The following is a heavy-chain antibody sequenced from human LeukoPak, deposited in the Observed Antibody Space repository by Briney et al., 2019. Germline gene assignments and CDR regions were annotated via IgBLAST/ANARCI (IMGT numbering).Heavy chain of an antibody. CDR2: ISGSGGST. CDR3: AKPWIQLRTPFDY. D-gene: IGHD5-18*01. CDR1: GFTFSSYA. Sequence: GGSLRLSCAAPGFTFSSYAMSWVRQAPGKGLEWVSAISGSGGSTYYADSVKGRFTISRDNSKNTLYLQMNSLRAEDTAVYYCAKPWIQLRTPFDYWGQGTLVTVSS. V-gene: IGHV3-23*01. J-gene: IGHJ4*02.